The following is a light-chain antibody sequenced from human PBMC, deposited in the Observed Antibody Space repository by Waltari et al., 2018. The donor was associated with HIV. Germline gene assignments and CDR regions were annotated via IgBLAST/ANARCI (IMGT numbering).Light chain of an antibody. CDR1: ALPKKF. J-gene: IGLJ2*01. CDR3: YSTDISGYSRV. V-gene: IGLV3-10*01. CDR2: EDK. Sequence: SYELTQPPSVSVSPGQPARIPCSGDALPKKFAYWYQQKAGQAPALVIYEDKKRPSGIPERFSGSRSGTLATLSIRGAQVEDEADYYCYSTDISGYSRVFGGGTKVTVL.